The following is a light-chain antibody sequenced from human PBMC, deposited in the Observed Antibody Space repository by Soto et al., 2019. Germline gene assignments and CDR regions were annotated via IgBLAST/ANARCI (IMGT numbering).Light chain of an antibody. CDR2: GTS. V-gene: IGKV3-20*01. J-gene: IGKJ1*01. CDR3: QQYGSSPWT. Sequence: EIVLTQSPGTLYLSPGERATLSCRASQSVSSSYLAWYQQKPGQTPRLLIYGTSGRATGIPDRFSGSGSGTDFTLSISRLAPEDFAVYYCQQYGSSPWTFGQGTKVEIK. CDR1: QSVSSSY.